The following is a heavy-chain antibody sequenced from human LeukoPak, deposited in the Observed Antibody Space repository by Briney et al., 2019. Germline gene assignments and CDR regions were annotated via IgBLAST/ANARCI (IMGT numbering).Heavy chain of an antibody. CDR1: GGSFSGYY. J-gene: IGHJ3*02. Sequence: PSETLSLTCAVYGGSFSGYYWSWIRQPPGKGLEWIGEISHSGSTNYNPSLKSRVTISVDTSKNQFSLKLSSVTAADTAVYYCARGRAFDIWGQGTMVTVSS. V-gene: IGHV4-34*01. CDR3: ARGRAFDI. CDR2: ISHSGST.